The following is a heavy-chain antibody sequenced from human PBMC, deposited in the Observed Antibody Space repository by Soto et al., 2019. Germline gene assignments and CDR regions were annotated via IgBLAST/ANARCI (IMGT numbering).Heavy chain of an antibody. J-gene: IGHJ5*02. CDR3: AKCPSATSCYGIRFEP. Sequence: GWCLRLSCSASGFTFSSYGIHCVLPSPGKVLEWVAVIWYDGSNKYYADSVKGRFTISRDDTQNTLYLQMESLRADDTAVYYCAKCPSATSCYGIRFEPWGQGTQVTVSS. CDR2: IWYDGSNK. V-gene: IGHV3-33*06. D-gene: IGHD2-2*01. CDR1: GFTFSSYG.